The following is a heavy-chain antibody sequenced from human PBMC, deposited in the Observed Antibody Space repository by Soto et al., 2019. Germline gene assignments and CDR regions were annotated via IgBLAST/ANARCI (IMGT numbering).Heavy chain of an antibody. CDR2: IYYSGST. V-gene: IGHV4-39*01. J-gene: IGHJ4*02. Sequence: SETLSLTCTVSGGSISSSSYYWGWIRQPPGKGLEWIGSIYYSGSTYYNPSLKSRVTISVDTSKNQFSLKLSSVTAADTAVYYCARVAGVATILGYWGQGTLVTVSS. CDR3: ARVAGVATILGY. D-gene: IGHD5-12*01. CDR1: GGSISSSSYY.